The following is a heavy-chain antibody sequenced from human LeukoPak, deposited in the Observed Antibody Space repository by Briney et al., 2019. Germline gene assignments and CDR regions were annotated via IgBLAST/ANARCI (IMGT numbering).Heavy chain of an antibody. D-gene: IGHD3-9*01. Sequence: PGGSLRLSCAASGFTFNTYWMHWVRQAPGKGLVWVARVNREGTTTTYADSVKGRFTISRDNAKNTLYLQTNNLRAEDTAVYYCARDLDWILFDYWGQGTLVTVSS. V-gene: IGHV3-74*03. CDR3: ARDLDWILFDY. J-gene: IGHJ4*02. CDR1: GFTFNTYW. CDR2: VNREGTTT.